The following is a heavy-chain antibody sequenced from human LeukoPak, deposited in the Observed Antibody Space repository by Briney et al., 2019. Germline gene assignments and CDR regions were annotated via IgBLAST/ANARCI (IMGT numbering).Heavy chain of an antibody. CDR1: GGSISSYY. V-gene: IGHV4-4*07. D-gene: IGHD6-19*01. J-gene: IGHJ5*02. Sequence: PSETLSLTCTVSGGSISSYYWSWIRQPAGKGLEWIGRIYTSGSTNYNPSLKSRVTMSVDTSKNQFSLKLSSVTAADTAVYYCAREESLSSGWRTSWFDPWGQGTLVTVS. CDR2: IYTSGST. CDR3: AREESLSSGWRTSWFDP.